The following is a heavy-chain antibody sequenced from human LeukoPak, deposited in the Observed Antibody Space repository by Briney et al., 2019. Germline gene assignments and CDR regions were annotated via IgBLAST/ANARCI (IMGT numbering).Heavy chain of an antibody. V-gene: IGHV1-18*01. CDR2: ISAYNGNT. CDR1: GYTFTSYG. CDR3: ARGVLIWQDYDSSGDDY. Sequence: ASVKVSCKASGYTFTSYGISWVRQAPGQGLEWMGWISAYNGNTNYAQKLQGRVTMTTDTSTSTAYMELRSLRSDDTAVYYCARGVLIWQDYDSSGDDYWGQGTLVTV. J-gene: IGHJ4*02. D-gene: IGHD3-22*01.